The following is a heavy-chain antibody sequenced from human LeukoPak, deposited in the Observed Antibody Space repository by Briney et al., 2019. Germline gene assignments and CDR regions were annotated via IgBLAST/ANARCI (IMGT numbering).Heavy chain of an antibody. D-gene: IGHD2-15*01. Sequence: ASVKVSCKTSGYTFTTYGITWVRQAPGQGLEWMGWISAYSGNTIYAQMLQGGVTMITDTSTSTAYMELRSLRSDDTAVYYCARLSQWSRTDGRDAWGQGATVSVSS. CDR2: ISAYSGNT. V-gene: IGHV1-18*01. J-gene: IGHJ6*02. CDR1: GYTFTTYG. CDR3: ARLSQWSRTDGRDA.